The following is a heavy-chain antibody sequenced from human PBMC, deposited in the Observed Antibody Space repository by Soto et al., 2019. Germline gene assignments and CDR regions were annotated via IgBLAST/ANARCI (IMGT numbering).Heavy chain of an antibody. V-gene: IGHV3-33*01. Sequence: QVQLVESGGGVVQPGRSLRLSCAASGFTFSSYGKHWVRQAPGKGLEWVAVIWYDGSNKYYADPVKGRFTISRDNSKNTLYLQMNSLRAADTAVYYCAREITMLLVADGIVDYWGQGTLVTVSS. CDR1: GFTFSSYG. D-gene: IGHD3-22*01. J-gene: IGHJ4*02. CDR2: IWYDGSNK. CDR3: AREITMLLVADGIVDY.